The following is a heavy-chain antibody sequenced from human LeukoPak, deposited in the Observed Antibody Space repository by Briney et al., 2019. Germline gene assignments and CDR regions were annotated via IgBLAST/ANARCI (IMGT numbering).Heavy chain of an antibody. V-gene: IGHV4-34*08. J-gene: IGHJ4*01. CDR2: VYHSGSA. CDR1: GFTFSSYG. Sequence: GSLRLSCAASGFTFSSYGMHWVRQAPGKGLEWIGEVYHSGSANYKPSLKSRVTISVDTSRNHFSLKLTSVTAADTAVYYCAYNRNFALDNWGQGTLVTVSS. CDR3: AYNRNFALDN. D-gene: IGHD1-14*01.